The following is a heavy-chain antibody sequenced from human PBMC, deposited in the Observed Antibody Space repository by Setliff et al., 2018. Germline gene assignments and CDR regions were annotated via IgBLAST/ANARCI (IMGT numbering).Heavy chain of an antibody. Sequence: LSPTCTASGGSIRSGNDLWSWLRQSPGKGLEWIAYISAYTGRAYYNPSLQSRAALSADTSKSQFSLRLTSVTAADTAVYYCAREVIDPVSSDAFDIWGQGRMVTVSS. CDR2: ISAYTGRA. CDR1: GGSIRSGNDL. CDR3: AREVIDPVSSDAFDI. J-gene: IGHJ3*02. V-gene: IGHV4-30-4*01. D-gene: IGHD4-4*01.